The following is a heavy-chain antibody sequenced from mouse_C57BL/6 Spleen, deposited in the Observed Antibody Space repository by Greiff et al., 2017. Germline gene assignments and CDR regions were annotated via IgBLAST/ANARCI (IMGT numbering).Heavy chain of an antibody. V-gene: IGHV1-82*01. Sequence: VQLQQSGPELVKPGASVKISCKASGYAFSSSWMNWVKQRPGKGLEWIGRIYPGDGDTNYNGKFKGKATLTADKSSSTTYMQLSSRTSEDSAVYFCAPQGGFDYWGQGTTLTVAS. CDR2: IYPGDGDT. CDR1: GYAFSSSW. CDR3: APQGGFDY. J-gene: IGHJ2*01.